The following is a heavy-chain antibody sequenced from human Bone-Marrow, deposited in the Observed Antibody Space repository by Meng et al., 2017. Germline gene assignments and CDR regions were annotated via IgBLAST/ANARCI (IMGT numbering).Heavy chain of an antibody. CDR2: ISYDGSNK. Sequence: GGSLRLSCAASGFTFSSYAMHWVRQAPGKGLEWVAVISYDGSNKYYADSVKGRFTISRDNSKNTLYLQMNSLRAEDTAVYFCARDTFAVRGLFDYWGQGTLVTVSS. CDR3: ARDTFAVRGLFDY. V-gene: IGHV3-30*07. D-gene: IGHD3-10*01. J-gene: IGHJ4*02. CDR1: GFTFSSYA.